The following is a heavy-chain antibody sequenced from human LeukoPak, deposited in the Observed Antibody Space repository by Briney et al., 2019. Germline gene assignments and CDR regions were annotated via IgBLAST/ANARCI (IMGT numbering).Heavy chain of an antibody. D-gene: IGHD3-9*01. CDR2: IYYSGST. CDR1: GGSISSSSYY. V-gene: IGHV4-39*07. J-gene: IGHJ3*02. CDR3: ARGGGDILTGTKNDAFDI. Sequence: SETLSLTCTVSGGSISSSSYYWGWIRQPPGKGQEWIGSIYYSGSTYYNPSLKSRVTISVDTSKNQFSLKLSSVTAADTAVYYCARGGGDILTGTKNDAFDIWGQGTMVTVSS.